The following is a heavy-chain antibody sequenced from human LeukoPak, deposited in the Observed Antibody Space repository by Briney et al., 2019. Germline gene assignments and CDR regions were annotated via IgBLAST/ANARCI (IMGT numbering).Heavy chain of an antibody. J-gene: IGHJ5*02. CDR3: ARGSLGYCSSTSCHWGGWFDP. Sequence: SVKVSCKASGYSFPSYEINWVRQAPGQGLEWMGWINPNSGGTNYAQKFQGRVTMTRDTSISTAYMEPSRLRSDDTAVYYCARGSLGYCSSTSCHWGGWFDPWGQGTLVTVSS. CDR1: GYSFPSYE. V-gene: IGHV1-2*02. CDR2: INPNSGGT. D-gene: IGHD2-2*01.